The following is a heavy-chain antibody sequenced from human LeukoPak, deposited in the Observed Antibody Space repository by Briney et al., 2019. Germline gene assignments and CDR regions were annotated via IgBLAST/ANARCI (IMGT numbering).Heavy chain of an antibody. CDR2: IKHDGSEK. J-gene: IGHJ1*01. CDR1: GFIFTNYF. Sequence: LGGSLRLSCAASGFIFTNYFMSWVRQAPGKGLEWVASIKHDGSEKYYVDSVKGRFTISRDNANNFLYLQMNSLRAEDTALYYCARAYKDRSLAGKKEFFQHWGQGTLVTVSS. CDR3: ARAYKDRSLAGKKEFFQH. D-gene: IGHD6-19*01. V-gene: IGHV3-7*03.